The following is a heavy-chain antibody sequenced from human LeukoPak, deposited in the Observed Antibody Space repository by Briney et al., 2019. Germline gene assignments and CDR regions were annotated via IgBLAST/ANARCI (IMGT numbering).Heavy chain of an antibody. CDR1: GFTFSSYA. J-gene: IGHJ5*02. CDR2: ISYDGSNK. D-gene: IGHD6-13*01. V-gene: IGHV3-30*04. CDR3: AREAYSSSSWPGVTYNWFDP. Sequence: GGSLRLSCAASGFTFSSYAMHWVRQAPGKGLEWVAVISYDGSNKYYADSVKGRFTISRDNSKNTLYLQMNSLRAEDTAVYYCAREAYSSSSWPGVTYNWFDPWGQGTLVTVSS.